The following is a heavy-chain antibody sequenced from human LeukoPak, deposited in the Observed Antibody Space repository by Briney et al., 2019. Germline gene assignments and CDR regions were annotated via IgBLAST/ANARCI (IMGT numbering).Heavy chain of an antibody. J-gene: IGHJ3*02. CDR3: ARGRGWGTFDI. Sequence: GGSLRLSCAASGFTFSSHDMHWVRQGTGKGLEWVSAIGTAGDTYYPGSVKGRFTTSRENAKNSLYLQMNSLRVGDTAVYYCARGRGWGTFDIWGQGTMVTVSS. V-gene: IGHV3-13*04. CDR2: IGTAGDT. CDR1: GFTFSSHD. D-gene: IGHD3-10*01.